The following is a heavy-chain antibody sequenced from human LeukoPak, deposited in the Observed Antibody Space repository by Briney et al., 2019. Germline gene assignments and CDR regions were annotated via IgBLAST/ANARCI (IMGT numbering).Heavy chain of an antibody. D-gene: IGHD2-8*01. CDR2: INPSGGST. V-gene: IGHV1-46*01. CDR3: ARPNGGALFDY. Sequence: VASVKVSCKASGYTFTSYYMHWVRQAPGQGLEWMGIINPSGGSTSYAQKFQGRVTMTRDTSTSTVYMELSSLRSGDTAVYYCARPNGGALFDYWGQGTLVTVSS. CDR1: GYTFTSYY. J-gene: IGHJ4*02.